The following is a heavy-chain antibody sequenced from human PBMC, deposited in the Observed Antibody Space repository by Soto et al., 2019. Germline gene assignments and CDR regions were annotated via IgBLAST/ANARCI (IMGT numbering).Heavy chain of an antibody. Sequence: QVQLQESGPGLVKPSETLSLTCTVSGGSISSYYWSWIRQPPGKGLEWIGYIYYSGSTNYNPSLTSRVTISVDTSKNQFSLKLSSVTAADTAVYYCARRWGMGFDYWGQGTRVTVSS. D-gene: IGHD3-16*01. CDR3: ARRWGMGFDY. CDR1: GGSISSYY. V-gene: IGHV4-59*01. CDR2: IYYSGST. J-gene: IGHJ4*02.